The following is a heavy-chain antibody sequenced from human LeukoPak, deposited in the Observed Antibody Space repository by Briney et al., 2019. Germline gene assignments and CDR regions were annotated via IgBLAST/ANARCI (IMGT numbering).Heavy chain of an antibody. CDR3: ARDIGYCSGGSCRYWFDP. J-gene: IGHJ5*02. CDR2: ISAYNGNT. V-gene: IGHV1-18*01. CDR1: GYTFTSYG. Sequence: GASVKVSCKASGYTFTSYGISWVRQAPGQGLEWMGWISAYNGNTNYAQKVQGRVTMTTDTSTSTVYMGLRSLRSDDTAVYYCARDIGYCSGGSCRYWFDPWGQGTLVTVSS. D-gene: IGHD2-15*01.